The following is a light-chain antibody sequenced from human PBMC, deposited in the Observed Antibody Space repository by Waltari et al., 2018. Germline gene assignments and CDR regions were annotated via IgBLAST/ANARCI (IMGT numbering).Light chain of an antibody. J-gene: IGKJ1*01. V-gene: IGKV3-15*01. CDR1: QSVSTK. Sequence: ETVMKQSPATLSVSPGERATLSCRASQSVSTKLAWYQQRPGQAPRLLIYGASTRATGIPARFSGSVSGTEFTLTISSLQSEDFAVYYCQQYNNWPPWTFGQGTKVEIK. CDR2: GAS. CDR3: QQYNNWPPWT.